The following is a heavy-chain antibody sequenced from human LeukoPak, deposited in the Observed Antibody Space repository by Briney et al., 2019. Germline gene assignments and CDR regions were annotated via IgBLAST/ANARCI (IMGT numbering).Heavy chain of an antibody. Sequence: PSQTLSLTCTVSGGSISSGSYYWSWIRQPPGKGLEWIGYIYYSGSTNYNPSLKSRVSISVDTSKNQFSLKLSSVTAADTAAYYCARRHAGDWRTEGRSAFDIWGQGTMVTVSS. V-gene: IGHV4-61*01. J-gene: IGHJ3*02. CDR1: GGSISSGSYY. D-gene: IGHD3/OR15-3a*01. CDR2: IYYSGST. CDR3: ARRHAGDWRTEGRSAFDI.